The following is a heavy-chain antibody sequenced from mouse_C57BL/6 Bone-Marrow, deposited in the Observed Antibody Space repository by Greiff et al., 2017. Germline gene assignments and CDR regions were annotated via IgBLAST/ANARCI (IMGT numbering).Heavy chain of an antibody. D-gene: IGHD2-1*01. V-gene: IGHV1-50*01. Sequence: QVQLQQPGAELVKPGASVKLSCKASGYTFTSYWMQWVKQRPGQGLEWIGEIDPSDSYTNYNQKFKGKATLTVDTSSSKAYMQRSSLTSEDSAVYYCAREEIYYGNHGAYYYAMDYWGQGTSVTVSS. J-gene: IGHJ4*01. CDR3: AREEIYYGNHGAYYYAMDY. CDR2: IDPSDSYT. CDR1: GYTFTSYW.